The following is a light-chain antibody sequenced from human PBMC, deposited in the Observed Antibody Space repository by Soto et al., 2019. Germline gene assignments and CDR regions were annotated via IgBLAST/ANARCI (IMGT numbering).Light chain of an antibody. J-gene: IGKJ1*01. CDR1: QSIAGNY. CDR3: QQYGSSRTCR. V-gene: IGKV3-20*01. CDR2: GAS. Sequence: EIVLTQSPGTLSLSPGERATLSCRASQSIAGNYLAWYQQKPGQAPRLLIYGASSSATGIPDRFNGSGSGTDFSLTISRLEPEEFAVYYWQQYGSSRTCRFGQVHKVEIK.